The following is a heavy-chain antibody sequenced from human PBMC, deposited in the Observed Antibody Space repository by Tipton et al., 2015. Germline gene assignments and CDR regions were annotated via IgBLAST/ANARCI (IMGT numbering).Heavy chain of an antibody. CDR2: VYTSGNT. CDR1: GGPMSTGSFY. CDR3: ARTRVLNHYE. V-gene: IGHV4-61*02. Sequence: LRLSCSVSGGPMSTGSFYWSWIRQPAGKGLEWIGRVYTSGNTNYNPSLKSRVTISVDTSKNQFSLKLSSVTAADTAVYYCARTRVLNHYEWGQGILVTVSS. J-gene: IGHJ4*02. D-gene: IGHD3-16*01.